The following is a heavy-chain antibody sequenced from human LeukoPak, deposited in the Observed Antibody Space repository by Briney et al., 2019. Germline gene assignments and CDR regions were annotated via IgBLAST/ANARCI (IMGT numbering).Heavy chain of an antibody. D-gene: IGHD3-22*01. CDR3: ARGRGYYDSSGYI. CDR2: INHSGST. V-gene: IGHV4-34*01. CDR1: GGSFSGYY. J-gene: IGHJ4*02. Sequence: SETLSLTCAVYGGSFSGYYWGWIRQPPGKGLEWIGEINHSGSTNYNPSLKSRVTISVDTSKNQFSLKLSSVTAADTAVYYCARGRGYYDSSGYIWGQGTLVIVSS.